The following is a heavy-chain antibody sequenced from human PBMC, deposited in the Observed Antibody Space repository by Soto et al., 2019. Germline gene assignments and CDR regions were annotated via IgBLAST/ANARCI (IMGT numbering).Heavy chain of an antibody. J-gene: IGHJ4*02. CDR2: IGGGGRLI. D-gene: IGHD6-19*01. CDR3: ARDLGWAFDC. V-gene: IGHV3-48*02. Sequence: EVQLVESGGGLVQRGGSLRLSCAASGFTFSSFSMNWVRQAPGRGLEWISYIGGGGRLISYADSVKGRFAISRDNAQNSLYLQMDSLRDEDTAVYYCARDLGWAFDCWGQGTLVTLSS. CDR1: GFTFSSFS.